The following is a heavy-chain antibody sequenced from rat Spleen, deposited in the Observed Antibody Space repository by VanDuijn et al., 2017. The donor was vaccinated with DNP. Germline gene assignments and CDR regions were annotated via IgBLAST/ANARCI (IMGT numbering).Heavy chain of an antibody. CDR1: GFTFSDYN. CDR2: INPDGDTT. D-gene: IGHD3-8*01. J-gene: IGHJ2*01. V-gene: IGHV5-25*01. Sequence: EVQLVESGGGLVQPGRSMKLSCAASGFTFSDYNMVWVRQAPGKGLEWLGSINPDGDTTYYPDSVKGRFTFSRDNAKNTVYLQMNSLRSEDTATYHCTKILDYWGQGVMVTVSS. CDR3: TKILDY.